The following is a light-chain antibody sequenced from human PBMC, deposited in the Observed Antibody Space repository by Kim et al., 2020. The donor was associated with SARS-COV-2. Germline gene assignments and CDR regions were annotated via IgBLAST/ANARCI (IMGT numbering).Light chain of an antibody. CDR1: SSNIGNNY. Sequence: GQKVTISCSGGSSNIGNNYVSWYQQLPGTAPKFLIYDNNKRPSGIPGRFSGSKSGTSATLGITGLQTGDEADYYCGTWDSSLSAVVFGGGTQLTVL. J-gene: IGLJ3*02. CDR3: GTWDSSLSAVV. V-gene: IGLV1-51*01. CDR2: DNN.